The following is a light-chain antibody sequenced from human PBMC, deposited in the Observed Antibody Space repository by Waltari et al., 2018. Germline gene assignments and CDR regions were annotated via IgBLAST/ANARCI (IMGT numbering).Light chain of an antibody. CDR3: HQRSNGPRT. J-gene: IGKJ4*01. CDR1: QSVDTY. Sequence: ELVLTHSPATLSLSPGDRATLSCRASQSVDTYLAWYQHKPGQVPRLLIYDASNRATGIPARFSGRGAGADYTLIVSSLEPEDFAVYYCHQRSNGPRTFGGGTKVEIK. V-gene: IGKV3-11*01. CDR2: DAS.